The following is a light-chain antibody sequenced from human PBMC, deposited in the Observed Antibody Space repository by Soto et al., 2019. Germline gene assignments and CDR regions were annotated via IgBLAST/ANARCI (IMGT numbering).Light chain of an antibody. Sequence: EIVLTQSPGTLSLSPGEGGTLSCRASQSISSSYLAWYQQKPGQSPRLLFYAASSRATGVPDRFSGSGSGTEFTLTISRLQSEDFAVYYCQKYNNWPPITFGQGTRLDIK. CDR3: QKYNNWPPIT. V-gene: IGKV3-20*01. CDR1: QSISSSY. J-gene: IGKJ5*01. CDR2: AAS.